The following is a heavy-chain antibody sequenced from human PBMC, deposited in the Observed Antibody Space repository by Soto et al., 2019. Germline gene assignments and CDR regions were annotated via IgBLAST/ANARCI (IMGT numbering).Heavy chain of an antibody. D-gene: IGHD3-22*01. CDR3: ARDGYYDSSGYYAHDAFDI. CDR1: GDTFSSYT. J-gene: IGHJ3*02. Sequence: GASMEVSRKASGDTFSSYTIGWVRQAPGQGVEWMGRIIPILGIANYAQKFQGRVTITADKSTSTAYMELSSLRSEDTAVYYCARDGYYDSSGYYAHDAFDIWGQGTLVTVS. CDR2: IIPILGIA. V-gene: IGHV1-69*04.